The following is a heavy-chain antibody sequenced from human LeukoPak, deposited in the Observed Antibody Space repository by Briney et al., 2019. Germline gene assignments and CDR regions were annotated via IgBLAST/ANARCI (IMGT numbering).Heavy chain of an antibody. V-gene: IGHV3-30*02. CDR1: GFTFGSYG. D-gene: IGHD2-21*01. Sequence: PGGSLRLSXAASGFTFGSYGMHWVRQAPGKGLEWVAFIRYDGSNKYYADSVKGRFTISRDNSKNTLYLQMNSLRAEDTAVYYCAKGVVSAFDIWGQGTMVTVSS. J-gene: IGHJ3*02. CDR2: IRYDGSNK. CDR3: AKGVVSAFDI.